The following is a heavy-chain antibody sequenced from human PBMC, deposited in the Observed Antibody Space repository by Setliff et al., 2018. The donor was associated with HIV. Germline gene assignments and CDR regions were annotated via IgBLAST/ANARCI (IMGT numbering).Heavy chain of an antibody. CDR3: ARVQQQLLQEDDYFDY. J-gene: IGHJ4*02. Sequence: PGGSLRLSCAASGFTFSQYGMHWVRQAPGKGLEWVAVVWNDGNSQYYADSVKGRFTLSRDNFRNTLYLQMNSLRPEDTAVYYCARVQQQLLQEDDYFDYWGQGTLVTVSS. CDR1: GFTFSQYG. D-gene: IGHD6-13*01. V-gene: IGHV3-33*08. CDR2: VWNDGNSQ.